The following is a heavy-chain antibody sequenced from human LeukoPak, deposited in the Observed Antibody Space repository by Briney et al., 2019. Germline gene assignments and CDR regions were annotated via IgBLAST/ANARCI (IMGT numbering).Heavy chain of an antibody. CDR3: ATKKTTPRSGFDY. D-gene: IGHD6-25*01. Sequence: SETLSLTCAVSGVSISNYYLSWIRQPPGKGLEWIGHIYFIGNTNYSASLKSRVTISLDTSKNHFSLKLTSVTAADTAIYYCATKKTTPRSGFDYWGQGTLVTVSS. V-gene: IGHV4-59*01. CDR2: IYFIGNT. J-gene: IGHJ4*02. CDR1: GVSISNYY.